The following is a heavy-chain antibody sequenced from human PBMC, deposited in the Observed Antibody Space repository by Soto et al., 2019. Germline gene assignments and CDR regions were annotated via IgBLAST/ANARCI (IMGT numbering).Heavy chain of an antibody. V-gene: IGHV3-21*01. CDR2: ISSSGAYI. J-gene: IGHJ5*02. D-gene: IGHD2-21*01. CDR3: ARGAYEFDP. Sequence: GGSLRLSCAASGFTFSSYSMNWFRQAPGKGLEWVSSISSSGAYIWYADSVKGRFTFSRDNAKNSLSLQMNSLRAEDTAVYYCARGAYEFDPWGQGTLVTVSS. CDR1: GFTFSSYS.